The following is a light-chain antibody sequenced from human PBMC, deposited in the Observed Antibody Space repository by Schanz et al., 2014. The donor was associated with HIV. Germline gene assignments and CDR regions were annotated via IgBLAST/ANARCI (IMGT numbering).Light chain of an antibody. J-gene: IGLJ3*02. CDR2: RNS. CDR3: AAWDDSLSGPV. V-gene: IGLV1-44*01. CDR1: SSNIGSNT. Sequence: QSVLTQPPSASGTPGQRVTISCSGSSSNIGSNTVNWYQQLPGTAPKLLIFRNSQRPSGVPDRFSGSRSGTSASLAISGLRSEDEADYFCAAWDDSLSGPVFGGGTKLTVL.